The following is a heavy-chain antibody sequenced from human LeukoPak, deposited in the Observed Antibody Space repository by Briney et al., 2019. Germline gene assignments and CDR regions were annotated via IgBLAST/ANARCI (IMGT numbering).Heavy chain of an antibody. D-gene: IGHD2-2*02. CDR3: ATTVVPAAILALAAFDI. J-gene: IGHJ3*02. CDR1: GYSFTSDW. CDR2: IYPGDSDT. V-gene: IGHV5-51*01. Sequence: GESLKISCKGSGYSFTSDWIGWVRRMPGKGLEWMGIIYPGDSDTRYSPSFQGQVTISADKSISTAYLQWSSLKASDTAMYYCATTVVPAAILALAAFDIWGQGTMVTVSS.